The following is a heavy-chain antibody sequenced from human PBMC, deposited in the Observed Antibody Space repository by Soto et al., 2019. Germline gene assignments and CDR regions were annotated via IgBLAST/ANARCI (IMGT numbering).Heavy chain of an antibody. CDR1: GVTFSSYE. Sequence: PWGSLRLSCAASGVTFSSYEMNWVRQAPWKGLEWLAYISPGGDTLHYADSVKGRFTISRDVTKNSLSLQMNSLRDEDTAVYYCARGFLSNSFDLWGQGTMVTVSS. CDR2: ISPGGDTL. V-gene: IGHV3-48*03. J-gene: IGHJ3*01. D-gene: IGHD3-3*01. CDR3: ARGFLSNSFDL.